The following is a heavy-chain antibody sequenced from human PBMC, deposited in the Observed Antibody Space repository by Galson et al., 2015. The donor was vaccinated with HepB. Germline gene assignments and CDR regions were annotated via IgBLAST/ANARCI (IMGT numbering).Heavy chain of an antibody. Sequence: TLSLTCTVSGGSISSSSYYWGWIRQPPGKGLEWIGSIYYSGSTYYNPSLKSRVTISVDTSKNQFSLKLSSVTAADTAVYYCARHLNWGANSGFYGMDVWGQGTTVTVSS. CDR1: GGSISSSSYY. CDR3: ARHLNWGANSGFYGMDV. CDR2: IYYSGST. J-gene: IGHJ6*02. D-gene: IGHD7-27*01. V-gene: IGHV4-39*01.